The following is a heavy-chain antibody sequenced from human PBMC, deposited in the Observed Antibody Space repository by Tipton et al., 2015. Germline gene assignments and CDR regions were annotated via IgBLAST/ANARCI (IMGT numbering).Heavy chain of an antibody. V-gene: IGHV4-39*01. CDR3: ARTYDFTAYSPVGC. Sequence: GLVKPSETLSLTCTVSGGSFSSSSYYWNWIRQPPGKGLEWIGSIFHSGSTFYNPSLESRVTISVDTSKNQFSLKLSSVTAADTAVYYCARTYDFTAYSPVGCWGQGTLVTVSS. D-gene: IGHD3-3*01. CDR1: GGSFSSSSYY. CDR2: IFHSGST. J-gene: IGHJ4*02.